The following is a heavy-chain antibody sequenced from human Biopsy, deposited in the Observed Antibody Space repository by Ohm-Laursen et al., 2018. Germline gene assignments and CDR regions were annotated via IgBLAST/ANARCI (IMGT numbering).Heavy chain of an antibody. J-gene: IGHJ4*02. CDR3: SRDER. Sequence: GSLRLSCAASGFTFSASWMSWVRQAPGKGLEWVANINPDGSVKYFADSVKGRFTISRGNAENSMYLQMSSLTVDDTAVYYCSRDERWGQGSLVTVSS. CDR2: INPDGSVK. V-gene: IGHV3-7*01. D-gene: IGHD5-24*01. CDR1: GFTFSASW.